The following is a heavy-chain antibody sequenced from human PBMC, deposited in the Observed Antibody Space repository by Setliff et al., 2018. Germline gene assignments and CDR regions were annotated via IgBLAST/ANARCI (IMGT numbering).Heavy chain of an antibody. CDR2: INPNGDRT. V-gene: IGHV1-46*03. Sequence: ASVKVSCKTSGFTFTTFYIHWVRQAPGQGLEWMMMINPNGDRTTYAQKFQGRVTMTRDTSTSTVYMELSSLRSEDTAVYYCARSTSWFSTNYWGQGTTVTVSS. CDR3: ARSTSWFSTNY. D-gene: IGHD1-1*01. CDR1: GFTFTTFY. J-gene: IGHJ6*02.